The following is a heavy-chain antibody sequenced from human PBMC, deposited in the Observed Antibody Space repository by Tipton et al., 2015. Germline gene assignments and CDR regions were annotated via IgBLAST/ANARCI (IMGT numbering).Heavy chain of an antibody. Sequence: TPSLTCTVSRGSISSSSYYWGWIRQPPGKGLEWIGSIYYSGSTYYNPSLKSRVTISVDTSKNHFSLKLSSVTAADTAVYYCARGFYYGSVRGRRGYSYGYDYWGQGTLVTVSS. V-gene: IGHV4-39*02. CDR3: ARGFYYGSVRGRRGYSYGYDY. D-gene: IGHD5-18*01. CDR2: IYYSGST. J-gene: IGHJ4*02. CDR1: RGSISSSSYY.